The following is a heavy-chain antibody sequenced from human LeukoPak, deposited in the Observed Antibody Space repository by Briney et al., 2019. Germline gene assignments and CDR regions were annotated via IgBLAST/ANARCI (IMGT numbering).Heavy chain of an antibody. CDR2: ISNDGSNK. Sequence: GRSLRLSCAASGFTFSSYAMHWVRQAPGKGLEWVAVISNDGSNKEYTDPVKGQFTISRDNAKNSLYLQMSNLRAEDTAVYFCARGGGLDVWGQGATVTVSS. CDR1: GFTFSSYA. D-gene: IGHD3-16*01. V-gene: IGHV3-30*04. CDR3: ARGGGLDV. J-gene: IGHJ6*02.